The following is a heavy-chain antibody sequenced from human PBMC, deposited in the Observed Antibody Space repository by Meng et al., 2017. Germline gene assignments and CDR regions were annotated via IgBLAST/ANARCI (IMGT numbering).Heavy chain of an antibody. Sequence: QVQRVRSGAEGRKPGSPVKRSCKASGGTFSSYAISWVRQAPGQGLEWMGGIIPIFGTANYAQKFQGRVTITADKSTSTAYMELSSLRSEDTAVYYCASLTGWFDPWGQGTLVTVSS. CDR1: GGTFSSYA. CDR3: ASLTGWFDP. CDR2: IIPIFGTA. D-gene: IGHD3-10*01. V-gene: IGHV1-69*06. J-gene: IGHJ5*02.